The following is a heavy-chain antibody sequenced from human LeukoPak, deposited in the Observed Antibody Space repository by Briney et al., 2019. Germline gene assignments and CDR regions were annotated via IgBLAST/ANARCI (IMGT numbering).Heavy chain of an antibody. CDR3: AKGRVGAAAIIES. D-gene: IGHD2-2*02. J-gene: IGHJ4*02. V-gene: IGHV3-30*02. CDR2: IQYDGSYK. Sequence: GGSLRLSCATSGFTFSSYGMHWVRQAPGKGLEWVAFIQYDGSYKYYADSVKGRFTISRDNSKNTLYLQMNSLRAEDTAVYYCAKGRVGAAAIIESWGQGTLVTVSS. CDR1: GFTFSSYG.